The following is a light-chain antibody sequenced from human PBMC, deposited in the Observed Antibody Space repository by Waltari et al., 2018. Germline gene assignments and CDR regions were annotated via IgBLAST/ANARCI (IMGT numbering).Light chain of an antibody. CDR1: ADHVGNYG. J-gene: IGLJ3*02. V-gene: IGLV10-54*04. CDR2: RGL. Sequence: QEGLTQPPSVSTGLGQTVTLPCSGNADHVGNYGAIGLQQYPGRPPNLLAHRGLMRPPGISERFSASRSGNTASLTINGVQTDDEADYHCAAWDSRYSAWLFGGGTKLTVL. CDR3: AAWDSRYSAWL.